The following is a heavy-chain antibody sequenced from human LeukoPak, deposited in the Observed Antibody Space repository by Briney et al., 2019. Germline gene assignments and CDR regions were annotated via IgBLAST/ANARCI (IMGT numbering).Heavy chain of an antibody. Sequence: GASVKVSCKASGYTFTSYGICWVRQAPGQGLEWMGWISAYNGNTNYAQKLQGRVTMTTDTSTSTAYMELRSLRSDDTAVYYCARLTYYDFWSGYYVYYYGMDVWGQGTTVTVSS. V-gene: IGHV1-18*01. CDR1: GYTFTSYG. CDR2: ISAYNGNT. D-gene: IGHD3-3*01. CDR3: ARLTYYDFWSGYYVYYYGMDV. J-gene: IGHJ6*02.